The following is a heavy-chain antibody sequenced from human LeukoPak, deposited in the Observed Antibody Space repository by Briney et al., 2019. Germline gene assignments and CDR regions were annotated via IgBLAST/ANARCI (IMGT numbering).Heavy chain of an antibody. Sequence: GGSLRLSCAASGFTFSSYNMNWVRQAPGKGLEWVSSITSGSSYIYYADSVKGRFTISRDNAKNSLYLQMNSLRAEDTALYYCAREVGSFDYWGQGTLVTVSS. V-gene: IGHV3-21*04. D-gene: IGHD1-26*01. CDR3: AREVGSFDY. CDR1: GFTFSSYN. CDR2: ITSGSSYI. J-gene: IGHJ4*02.